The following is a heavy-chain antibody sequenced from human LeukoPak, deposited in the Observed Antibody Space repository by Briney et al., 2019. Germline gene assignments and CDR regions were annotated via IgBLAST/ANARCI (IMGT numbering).Heavy chain of an antibody. CDR3: ARGISSGWYRPFDY. J-gene: IGHJ4*02. Sequence: SETLSLTCAVYGGSFSGYYWSWIRQPPRKGLEWIGEINHSGSTNYNPSLKSRVTISVDTSKNQFSLKLSSVTAADTAVYYCARGISSGWYRPFDYWGQGTLVTVSS. V-gene: IGHV4-34*01. D-gene: IGHD6-19*01. CDR2: INHSGST. CDR1: GGSFSGYY.